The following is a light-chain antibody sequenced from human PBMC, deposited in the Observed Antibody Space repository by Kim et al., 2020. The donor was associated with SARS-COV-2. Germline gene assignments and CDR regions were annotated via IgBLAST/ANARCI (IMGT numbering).Light chain of an antibody. J-gene: IGLJ3*02. CDR3: QVWDDSNGLTWV. CDR2: YES. CDR1: NMRDKS. Sequence: GKTAESSWGGNNMRDKSVHWYQQKTGQAPVLVMYYESDRPSGIPERFSGSNSGNAATLIISRVEVGDEADYYCQVWDDSNGLTWVFGGGTKLTVL. V-gene: IGLV3-21*04.